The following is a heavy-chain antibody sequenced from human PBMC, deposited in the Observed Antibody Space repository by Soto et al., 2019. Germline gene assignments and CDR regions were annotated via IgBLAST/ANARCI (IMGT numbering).Heavy chain of an antibody. CDR2: ISSSGGTI. CDR1: GFTFSSYE. J-gene: IGHJ3*02. V-gene: IGHV3-48*03. Sequence: GGSLRLSCAASGFTFSSYEMHWVRQAPGKGLEWVSYISSSGGTIYHAESVKGRFTISRDNAKNSLYLQMNSLRAEDTAVYYCARGPVIVYSGSPEAAFDIWGQGTMVTVSS. CDR3: ARGPVIVYSGSPEAAFDI. D-gene: IGHD1-26*01.